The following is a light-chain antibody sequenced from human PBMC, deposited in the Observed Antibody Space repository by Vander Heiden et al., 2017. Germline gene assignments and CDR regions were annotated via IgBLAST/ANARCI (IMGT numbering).Light chain of an antibody. J-gene: IGLJ3*02. CDR1: DIGSKS. V-gene: IGLV3-21*02. Sequence: SYVLTQPPSVSVAPGQTARITCGGHDIGSKSVHSYQQKPGQAPVLVVYEDSDRTSGIPERFSGSNAGNTATLTISRVEAGDEADYYCQVWDSSSDHFWVFGGGTKLTVL. CDR2: EDS. CDR3: QVWDSSSDHFWV.